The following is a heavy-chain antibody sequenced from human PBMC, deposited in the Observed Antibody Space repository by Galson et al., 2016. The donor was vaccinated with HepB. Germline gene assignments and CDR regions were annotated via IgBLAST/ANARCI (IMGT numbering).Heavy chain of an antibody. CDR1: GYKFSNYW. Sequence: QSGAEVKKPGESLKISCKGSGYKFSNYWIGWVRQMPGEGLEWMGIVYPGDSEARYSPSFQGQVTISADRSISTAFLQWSSLKASDTAMYFCTRLGTRVSNDYWGQGTLVTVSS. CDR2: VYPGDSEA. CDR3: TRLGTRVSNDY. J-gene: IGHJ4*02. V-gene: IGHV5-51*01. D-gene: IGHD2-2*01.